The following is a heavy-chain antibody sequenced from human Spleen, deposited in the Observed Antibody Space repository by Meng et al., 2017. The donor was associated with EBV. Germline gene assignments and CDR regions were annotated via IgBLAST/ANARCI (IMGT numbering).Heavy chain of an antibody. CDR2: IYHTEST. CDR1: GGSYSSSNW. J-gene: IGHJ4*02. V-gene: IGHV4-4*03. D-gene: IGHD6-13*01. Sequence: AWVRPPGTLSLTWVVSGGSYSSSNWGVRVRQPPGKGLEWIGEIYHTESTNYNPSLKSRVTISLDKSKNQFSLKLSSMTAADTAVYYCARVAVGDFSSSWTYLDSWGQGTLVTVSS. CDR3: ARVAVGDFSSSWTYLDS.